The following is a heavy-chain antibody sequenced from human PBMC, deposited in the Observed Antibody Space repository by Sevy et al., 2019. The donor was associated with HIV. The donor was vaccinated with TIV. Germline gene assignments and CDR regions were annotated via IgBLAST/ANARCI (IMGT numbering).Heavy chain of an antibody. CDR2: INQDGSEM. Sequence: GGSLRLSCKASGFSFTDFWMQWVRQVPGKGPEWVANINQDGSEMYYVDSVKGRFTISRDNAESALYLQMHGLRAEDAATSFCARRYFVLWGQGTVVTGSS. CDR1: GFSFTDFW. J-gene: IGHJ4*02. D-gene: IGHD3-3*01. CDR3: ARRYFVL. V-gene: IGHV3-7*01.